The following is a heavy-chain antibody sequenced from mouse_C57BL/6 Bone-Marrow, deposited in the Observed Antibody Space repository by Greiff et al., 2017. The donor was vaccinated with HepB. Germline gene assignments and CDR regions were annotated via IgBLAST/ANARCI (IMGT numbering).Heavy chain of an antibody. V-gene: IGHV1-81*01. J-gene: IGHJ2*01. D-gene: IGHD1-1*01. CDR3: ARPFYGSSSIDY. CDR1: GFTFTSYG. CDR2: IYPRSGNT. Sequence: VQLQQSGAELARPGASVKLSCKASGFTFTSYGISWVKQRTGQGLEWIGEIYPRSGNTYYNEKFKGKATLTADKSSSTAYMELRSLTSEDSAVYFCARPFYGSSSIDYWGQGTTLTVSS.